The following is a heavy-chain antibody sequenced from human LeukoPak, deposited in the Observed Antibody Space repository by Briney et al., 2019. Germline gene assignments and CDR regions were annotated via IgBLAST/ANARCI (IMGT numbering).Heavy chain of an antibody. Sequence: GGSLRPSSAASGLTLSRNYMSSVCQAPRERLEWGSGIYSGGSTYNTDSVKGRVTISRDNSKNTLYLQMNSLRAQRTAVYYCASTDYYYRPGSYGFAYWGQGTLVTVSA. CDR2: IYSGGST. CDR1: GLTLSRNY. J-gene: IGHJ4*02. V-gene: IGHV3-53*01. D-gene: IGHD3-10*01. CDR3: ASTDYYYRPGSYGFAY.